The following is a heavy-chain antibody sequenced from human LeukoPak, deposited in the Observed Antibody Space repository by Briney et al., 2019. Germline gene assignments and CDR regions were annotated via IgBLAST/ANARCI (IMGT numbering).Heavy chain of an antibody. D-gene: IGHD6-19*01. CDR2: ISWNSGSI. J-gene: IGHJ4*02. CDR1: GFTFYDYA. Sequence: GGSLRLSCAASGFTFYDYAMHWVRQAPGKGLEWVSGISWNSGSIGYADSVKGRFTISRDNAKNSLYLQMNSLRAEDTALYYCAKDKLDGYSSGWFDYWGQGTLVTVSS. V-gene: IGHV3-9*01. CDR3: AKDKLDGYSSGWFDY.